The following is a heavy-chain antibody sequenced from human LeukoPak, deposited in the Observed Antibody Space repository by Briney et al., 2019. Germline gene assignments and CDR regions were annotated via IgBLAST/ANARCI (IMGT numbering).Heavy chain of an antibody. CDR3: AAFPPSGWASWSAFDI. V-gene: IGHV3-48*01. CDR2: ISSSSSTI. CDR1: GFTFSSYC. J-gene: IGHJ3*02. D-gene: IGHD6-19*01. Sequence: PGGSLRLSCAASGFTFSSYCMNWVRQAAGKGLEWVSYISSSSSTIYYADSVKGRFTISRDNAKNSLYLQMNSLRAEDTAVYYCAAFPPSGWASWSAFDIWGRGPMVTVSS.